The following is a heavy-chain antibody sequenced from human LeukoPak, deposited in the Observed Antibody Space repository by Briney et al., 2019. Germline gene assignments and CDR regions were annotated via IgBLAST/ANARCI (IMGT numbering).Heavy chain of an antibody. J-gene: IGHJ4*02. CDR1: GYSFTSYW. V-gene: IGHV5-51*01. Sequence: PGESLKISCKGSGYSFTSYWIAWVRQMSGKGLEWMGIIYPGDSDTRYSPSFQGQVTISADKSISIAYLQWSSLKASDTAMYYCARESYDSSGYFVDYWGQRTLVTVSS. D-gene: IGHD3-22*01. CDR3: ARESYDSSGYFVDY. CDR2: IYPGDSDT.